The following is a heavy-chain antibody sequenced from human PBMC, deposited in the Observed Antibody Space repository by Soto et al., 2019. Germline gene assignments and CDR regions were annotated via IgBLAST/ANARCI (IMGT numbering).Heavy chain of an antibody. CDR1: GGSLFGDY. CDR2: INSDGNT. V-gene: IGHV4-4*07. CDR3: ARARRLENWFNP. Sequence: ASETLSLTCTVSGGSLFGDYCTWIRQPAGGGLEWIGRINSDGNTNYSPSLKSRVTMSVDPSRKHFSLNLTSVTAADTASYFCARARRLENWFNPCGPGIQVTVSS. J-gene: IGHJ5*02. D-gene: IGHD5-12*01.